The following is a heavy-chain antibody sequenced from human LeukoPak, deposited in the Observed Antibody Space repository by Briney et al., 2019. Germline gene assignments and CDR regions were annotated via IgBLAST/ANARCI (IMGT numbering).Heavy chain of an antibody. Sequence: KPSETLSLTCTVSGGSISSYHWSWIRQPAGKGLEWIGRICASGSTNYNPSLRSRVTISVDKSKNQISLNLSSVTAADTALYYCARGPFQAAGAFDYWGQGTLVTVSS. CDR1: GGSISSYH. CDR3: ARGPFQAAGAFDY. D-gene: IGHD6-13*01. J-gene: IGHJ4*02. V-gene: IGHV4-4*07. CDR2: ICASGST.